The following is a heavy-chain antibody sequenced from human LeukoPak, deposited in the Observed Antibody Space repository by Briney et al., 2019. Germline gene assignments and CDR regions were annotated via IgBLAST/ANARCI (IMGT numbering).Heavy chain of an antibody. J-gene: IGHJ4*02. Sequence: PGGSLRLSCAASGFTFTSYDFNWVRQAPGKGLEWVSYISNGGGAIYYADSVKGRFTISRDNAKNSLFLQMNTLRAEDTAVYYCARDSYMFGSDYWGQGSLVTVCS. CDR1: GFTFTSYD. V-gene: IGHV3-48*03. D-gene: IGHD3-10*02. CDR2: ISNGGGAI. CDR3: ARDSYMFGSDY.